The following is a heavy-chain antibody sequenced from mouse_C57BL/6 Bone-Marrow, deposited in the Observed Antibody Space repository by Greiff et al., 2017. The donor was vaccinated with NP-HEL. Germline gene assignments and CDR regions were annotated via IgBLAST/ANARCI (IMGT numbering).Heavy chain of an antibody. CDR2: IYPGSGST. CDR3: ARRTTVVAFYAMDY. CDR1: GYTFTSYW. V-gene: IGHV1-55*01. J-gene: IGHJ4*01. Sequence: QVQLQQPGAELVKPGASVKMSCKASGYTFTSYWITWVKQRPGQGLEWIGDIYPGSGSTNYNEKFKSKATLTVDTSSSTAYMQLSSLTAEDSAVYYCARRTTVVAFYAMDYWGQGTSVTVSS. D-gene: IGHD1-1*01.